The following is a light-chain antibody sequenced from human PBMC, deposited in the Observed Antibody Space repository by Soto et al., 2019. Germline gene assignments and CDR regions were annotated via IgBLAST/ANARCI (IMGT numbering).Light chain of an antibody. Sequence: EIVLTQSPGTLSLSPGERATLSCRASQSVSSSYLAWYQQKPGQAPRLLIYGASSRATGVPDRFSGSGSGTDFTLTIGRLEPEDFAVYYCHHYGSSTGTFGQGTKVEIK. CDR3: HHYGSSTGT. CDR2: GAS. J-gene: IGKJ1*01. V-gene: IGKV3-20*01. CDR1: QSVSSSY.